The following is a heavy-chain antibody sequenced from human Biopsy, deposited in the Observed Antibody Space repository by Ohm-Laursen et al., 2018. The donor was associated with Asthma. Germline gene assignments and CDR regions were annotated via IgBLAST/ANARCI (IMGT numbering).Heavy chain of an antibody. CDR2: TNERGVT. CDR1: LGSFSGFF. J-gene: IGHJ6*02. CDR3: ARGPELDV. Sequence: PSETLSLTCYVYLGSFSGFFWTWIRQSPGKGLEWIGETNERGVTNNNPSLKSRVIISIDTYWNRVSLKLTSVTAADTAVYYCARGPELDVWGQGTTVTVSS. V-gene: IGHV4-34*01.